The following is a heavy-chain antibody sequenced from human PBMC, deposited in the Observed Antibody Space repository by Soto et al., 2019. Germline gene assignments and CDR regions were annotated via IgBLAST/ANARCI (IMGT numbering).Heavy chain of an antibody. D-gene: IGHD1-26*01. CDR1: GGSVSSGSYY. CDR3: ARVGATNWFDP. CDR2: IYYSGST. V-gene: IGHV4-61*01. J-gene: IGHJ5*02. Sequence: QVQLQESGPGLVMPSETLSLTCTVSGGSVSSGSYYWSWIRQPPGKGLEWIGYIYYSGSTNYNPSLKSRVTISVDTSKNQFSLKLSSVTAADTAVYYCARVGATNWFDPWGQGTLVTVSS.